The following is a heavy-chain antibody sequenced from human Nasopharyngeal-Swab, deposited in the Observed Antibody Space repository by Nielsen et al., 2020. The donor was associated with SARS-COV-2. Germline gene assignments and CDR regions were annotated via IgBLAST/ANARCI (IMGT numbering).Heavy chain of an antibody. CDR1: GYTFTSYD. J-gene: IGHJ6*02. CDR2: MKPNSGNT. D-gene: IGHD6-13*01. Sequence: ASVKVSCKASGYTFTSYDINWVRQAHGQGLEWMGWMKPNSGNTGYAQKFQGRVTMTRNTSISTAYMELSSLRSEDTAVYYCAIAGAAAPGVYYGMDVWGQGTTVTVSS. V-gene: IGHV1-8*01. CDR3: AIAGAAAPGVYYGMDV.